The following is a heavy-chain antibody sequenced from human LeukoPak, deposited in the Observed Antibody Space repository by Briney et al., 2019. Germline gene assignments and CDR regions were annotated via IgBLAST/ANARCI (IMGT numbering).Heavy chain of an antibody. CDR2: ISSNSRTI. Sequence: GVSLRLSCATSGFSFSTQEMTWVRQAPGKGLEWVSYISSNSRTIYYADSVKGRFTISRDNTRNSVFLQLNSLRVEDTGFYYCARGSYTGFDLYFDYWGQGTLVTVSS. CDR3: ARGSYTGFDLYFDY. CDR1: GFSFSTQE. J-gene: IGHJ4*02. V-gene: IGHV3-48*03. D-gene: IGHD5-12*01.